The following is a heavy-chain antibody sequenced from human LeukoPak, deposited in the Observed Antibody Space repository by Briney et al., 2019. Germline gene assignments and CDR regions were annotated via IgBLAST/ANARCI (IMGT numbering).Heavy chain of an antibody. D-gene: IGHD2-15*01. Sequence: GASLRLSCAASGFTFSSYAMHWVRQAPGKGLEWVAVISYDGSNKYYADSVKGRFTISRDNSKNTLYPQMNSLRAEDTAVYYCAREGLRRFDYWGQGTLVTVSS. J-gene: IGHJ4*02. CDR2: ISYDGSNK. CDR1: GFTFSSYA. V-gene: IGHV3-30*04. CDR3: AREGLRRFDY.